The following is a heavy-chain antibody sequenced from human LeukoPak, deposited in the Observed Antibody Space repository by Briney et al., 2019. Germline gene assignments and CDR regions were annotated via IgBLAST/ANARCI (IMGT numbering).Heavy chain of an antibody. V-gene: IGHV3-23*01. CDR2: ISGSGGST. Sequence: GGSLRLSCAAPGFTFSSYAMSWVRQAPGKGLEWVSAISGSGGSTYYADSVKGRFTISRDNSKNTLYLQMNSLRAEDTAVYYCATVTTPGYYYYYGMDVWGQGTTVTVSS. CDR3: ATVTTPGYYYYYGMDV. J-gene: IGHJ6*02. CDR1: GFTFSSYA. D-gene: IGHD4-17*01.